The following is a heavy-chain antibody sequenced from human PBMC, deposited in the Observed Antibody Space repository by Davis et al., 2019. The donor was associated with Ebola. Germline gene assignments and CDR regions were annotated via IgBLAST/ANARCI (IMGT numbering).Heavy chain of an antibody. CDR3: ARVRSDYGDYGYYYYYGMDV. V-gene: IGHV4-59*01. D-gene: IGHD4-17*01. J-gene: IGHJ6*02. CDR1: GASISSYY. CDR2: ISYSGNT. Sequence: MPSETLSLTCTVSGASISSYYWSWIRQPPGKGLDWIGYISYSGNTNYSPSLKSRVTISLDTSKNQFSLKLSSLTAADTAVYYCARVRSDYGDYGYYYYYGMDVWGQGTTVTVSS.